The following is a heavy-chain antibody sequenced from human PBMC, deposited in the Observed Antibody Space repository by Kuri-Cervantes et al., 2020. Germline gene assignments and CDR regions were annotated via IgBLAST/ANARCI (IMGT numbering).Heavy chain of an antibody. V-gene: IGHV4-59*01. CDR1: GGSISSYY. D-gene: IGHD3-3*01. J-gene: IGHJ4*02. CDR2: IYYSGST. Sequence: SETLSLTCTASGGSISSYYWSWIRQPPGKGLEWIGYIYYSGSTNYNPSLKSRVTISVDTSKNQFSLKLSSVTAADTAVYYCARGGANFWSGYSHGWGQGTLVTVSS. CDR3: ARGGANFWSGYSHG.